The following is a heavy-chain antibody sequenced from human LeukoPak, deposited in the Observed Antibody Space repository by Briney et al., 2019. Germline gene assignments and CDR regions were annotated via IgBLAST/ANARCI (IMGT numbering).Heavy chain of an antibody. D-gene: IGHD6-19*01. J-gene: IGHJ4*02. V-gene: IGHV3-48*01. CDR1: GFTFSSYS. Sequence: PGGSLRLSCAASGFTFSSYSMNWVRQAPGKGLEWVSYISSSSSTIYYADSVKGRFTISRDNSKNTLYLQMNSLRAEDTAVYYCAKVDGRVNMLMSSGLYFDYWGQGTLVTVSS. CDR3: AKVDGRVNMLMSSGLYFDY. CDR2: ISSSSSTI.